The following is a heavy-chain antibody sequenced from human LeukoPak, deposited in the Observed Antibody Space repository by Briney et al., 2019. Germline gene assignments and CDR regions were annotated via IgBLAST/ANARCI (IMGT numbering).Heavy chain of an antibody. CDR2: ISPNNGGT. D-gene: IGHD2-21*02. V-gene: IGHV1-2*02. CDR1: GYTFTDYY. CDR3: ARSEGAPAYCGGDCSRSPSFDY. Sequence: ASVKVSCKASGYTFTDYYMHWVRQAPGQGLEWMGWISPNNGGTNYAQKFQGRVTMTRDTSISTAYMELSRLRSDDTAVYYCARSEGAPAYCGGDCSRSPSFDYWGQGTLVTVSS. J-gene: IGHJ4*02.